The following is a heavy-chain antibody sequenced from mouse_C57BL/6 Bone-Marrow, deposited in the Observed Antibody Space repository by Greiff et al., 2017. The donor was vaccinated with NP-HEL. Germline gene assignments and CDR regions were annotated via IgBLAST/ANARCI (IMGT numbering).Heavy chain of an antibody. CDR1: GYTFTSYT. D-gene: IGHD3-3*01. V-gene: IGHV1-4*01. J-gene: IGHJ2*01. CDR2: INPSSGYT. Sequence: VQLQQSGAELARPGASVKMSCKASGYTFTSYTMHWVKQRPGQGLEWIGYINPSSGYTKYNQKFKDKATLTADKSSSTAYMQLSSLTSEDAAAYYCARKGGSYFDYWGQGTTLTVAS. CDR3: ARKGGSYFDY.